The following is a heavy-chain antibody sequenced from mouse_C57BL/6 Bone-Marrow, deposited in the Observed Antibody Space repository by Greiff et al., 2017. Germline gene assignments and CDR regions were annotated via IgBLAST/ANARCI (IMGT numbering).Heavy chain of an antibody. Sequence: EVKVEESGGGLVKPGGSLKLSCAASGFTFSDYGMHWVRQAPEKGLEWVAYISSGSSTIYYADTVKGRFTISRDNAKNTLFLQMTSLRSEDTAMYYCAKEYYYGMDYWGQGTSVTVSS. CDR1: GFTFSDYG. CDR3: AKEYYYGMDY. J-gene: IGHJ4*01. CDR2: ISSGSSTI. V-gene: IGHV5-17*01.